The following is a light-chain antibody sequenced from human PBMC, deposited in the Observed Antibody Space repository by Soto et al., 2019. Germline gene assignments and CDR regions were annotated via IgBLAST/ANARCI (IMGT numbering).Light chain of an antibody. CDR1: GSDIGGYDY. Sequence: QSALAQPASVSGSPGQSITISCTGTGSDIGGYDYVSWYQQRPGKAPKLMIYEVRYRPSGVSNRFSGSKSGNTASLTISGLQAEDEADYYCCSYTRTSNHYFFGSGTKVTVL. CDR2: EVR. CDR3: CSYTRTSNHYF. J-gene: IGLJ1*01. V-gene: IGLV2-14*01.